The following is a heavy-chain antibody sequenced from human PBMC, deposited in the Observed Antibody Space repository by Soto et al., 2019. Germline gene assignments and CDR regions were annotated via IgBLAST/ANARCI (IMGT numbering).Heavy chain of an antibody. D-gene: IGHD1-26*01. J-gene: IGHJ6*02. CDR2: ISAYNGNT. V-gene: IGHV1-18*04. CDR3: ARGGLRSYYYYGMDV. CDR1: CYTFTSYG. Sequence: SGKVSFKGSCYTFTSYGISWVRQAPGQGLEWMGWISAYNGNTNYAQKLQGRVTMTTDTSTSTAYTELRSLRSDDTAVYYCARGGLRSYYYYGMDVWGQGTTVTVSS.